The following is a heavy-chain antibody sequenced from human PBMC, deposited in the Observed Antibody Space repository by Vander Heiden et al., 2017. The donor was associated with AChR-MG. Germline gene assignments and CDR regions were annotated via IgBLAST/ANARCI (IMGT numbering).Heavy chain of an antibody. Sequence: QVQLVQSGAEVKKPGASVKVSCKASGYTFTGYYMPWVRQAPGQGLEWMGWINPNSGGTNYAQKFQGRVTMTRDTSISTAYMELSRLRSDDTAVYYCARDGVQLEEYPHYYYYYYMDVWGKGTTVTVSS. V-gene: IGHV1-2*02. CDR3: ARDGVQLEEYPHYYYYYYMDV. CDR1: GYTFTGYY. J-gene: IGHJ6*03. D-gene: IGHD1-1*01. CDR2: INPNSGGT.